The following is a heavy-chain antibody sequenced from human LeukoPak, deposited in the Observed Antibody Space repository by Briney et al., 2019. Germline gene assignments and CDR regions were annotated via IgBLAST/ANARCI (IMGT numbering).Heavy chain of an antibody. D-gene: IGHD3-10*01. J-gene: IGHJ4*02. CDR2: VYYSGST. V-gene: IGHV4-31*03. CDR1: GGSISSGDYY. CDR3: ARGPYGSAPSY. Sequence: PSETLSLTCTVSGGSISSGDYYWSWIRQHPGKGLEWIGYVYYSGSTYYNPSLKSRVTISVDTSKNQFSLKLSSVTAADTAVYYCARGPYGSAPSYWGQGTLVTVSS.